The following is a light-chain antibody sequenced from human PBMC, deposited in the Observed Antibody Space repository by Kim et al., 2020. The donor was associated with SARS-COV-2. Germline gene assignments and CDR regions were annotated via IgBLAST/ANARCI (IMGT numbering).Light chain of an antibody. Sequence: SPGERATRSCRASQSVSINLAWYQQKPGQAPRLLIYGASTRATGIPARFSGSGSGTEFTLTISSLQSEDFAVYYCQQYNNWPPFTFGPGTKVDIK. CDR2: GAS. CDR1: QSVSIN. J-gene: IGKJ3*01. CDR3: QQYNNWPPFT. V-gene: IGKV3-15*01.